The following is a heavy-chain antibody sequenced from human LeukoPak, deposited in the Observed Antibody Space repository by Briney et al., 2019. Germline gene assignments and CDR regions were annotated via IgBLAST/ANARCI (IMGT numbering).Heavy chain of an antibody. CDR3: ARGYYDSSDFEYFQH. Sequence: ASVTVSCKTSGYTFSEYYIYWVRQAPGQGLEWMAWINPNSGDTNFAQKFQGRVTMTRDTSISTVYMELSRLRSDDTAVFFCARGYYDSSDFEYFQHWGQGTLVTVSS. D-gene: IGHD3-22*01. CDR2: INPNSGDT. V-gene: IGHV1-2*02. J-gene: IGHJ1*01. CDR1: GYTFSEYY.